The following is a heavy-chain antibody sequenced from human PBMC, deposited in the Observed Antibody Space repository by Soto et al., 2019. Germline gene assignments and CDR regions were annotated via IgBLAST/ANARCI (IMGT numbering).Heavy chain of an antibody. J-gene: IGHJ5*01. V-gene: IGHV1-69*01. Sequence: QVQLVQSGTEVRTPGSSVKVSCKASGDSLENLAISWVRQAPGQGFEWMGGVIPVLGTTDYAQNLQDRLTITADEPPTTFFRGLSTLKSEDTAVFFWAGDGRTLRYLECPAAFDSGGQGPLVTVSS. CDR2: VIPVLGTT. CDR3: AGDGRTLRYLECPAAFDS. CDR1: GDSLENLA. D-gene: IGHD3-3*01.